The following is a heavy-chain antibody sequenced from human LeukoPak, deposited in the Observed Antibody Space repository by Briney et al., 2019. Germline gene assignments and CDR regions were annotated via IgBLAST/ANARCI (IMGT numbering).Heavy chain of an antibody. CDR1: GGSISSYY. CDR3: ARVDGSEETYYYYGMDV. CDR2: IYTSGST. D-gene: IGHD5-24*01. J-gene: IGHJ6*02. V-gene: IGHV4-4*07. Sequence: SETLSLTCTVSGGSISSYYWSWIRQPAGKGLEWIGRIYTSGSTNYNPSLKSRVTMSVDTSKNQFSLKLSSVTAADTAVYYCARVDGSEETYYYYGMDVWGQGTTVTVSS.